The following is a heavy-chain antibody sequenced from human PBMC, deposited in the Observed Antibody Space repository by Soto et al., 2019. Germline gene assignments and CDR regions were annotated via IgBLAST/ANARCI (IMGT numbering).Heavy chain of an antibody. CDR1: GGPIITTNNY. CDR2: IYYSGAS. Sequence: SSETLSLTCTVSGGPIITTNNYWGWIRQPPGKGLEWIGSIYYSGASYYNPSLKSRVTISLDTSKNQFSLKLSSVTAADTAVYYCVTVASSRYYYAMDVWGQGTTVTVSS. V-gene: IGHV4-39*01. J-gene: IGHJ6*02. D-gene: IGHD6-19*01. CDR3: VTVASSRYYYAMDV.